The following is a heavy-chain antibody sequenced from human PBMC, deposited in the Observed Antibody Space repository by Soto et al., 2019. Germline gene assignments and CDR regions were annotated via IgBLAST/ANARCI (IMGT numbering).Heavy chain of an antibody. CDR1: GGTFSSYA. CDR2: IIPIFGTA. J-gene: IGHJ6*02. V-gene: IGHV1-69*13. Sequence: ASVKVSCKASGGTFSSYAISWVRQAPGQGLEWMGGIIPIFGTANYAQKFQGRVTITADESTSTAYMELSSLRSEDTAVHYCASVHCSGGSCYRSRDYYYYGMDVWGQGTTVTAP. D-gene: IGHD2-15*01. CDR3: ASVHCSGGSCYRSRDYYYYGMDV.